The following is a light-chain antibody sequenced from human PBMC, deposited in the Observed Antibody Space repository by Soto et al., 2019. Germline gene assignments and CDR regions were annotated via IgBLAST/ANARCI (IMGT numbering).Light chain of an antibody. Sequence: QSALTQPASVSGSPGQSITISCTGTSSDVGSYNLVSWYQQHPGEAPKLMIYEVSKRPSGVSNRFSGSKSGNTASLTISGLQAEDEADYYCCSYAGITVYVFVTRTKVTVL. CDR1: SSDVGSYNL. J-gene: IGLJ1*01. V-gene: IGLV2-23*02. CDR2: EVS. CDR3: CSYAGITVYV.